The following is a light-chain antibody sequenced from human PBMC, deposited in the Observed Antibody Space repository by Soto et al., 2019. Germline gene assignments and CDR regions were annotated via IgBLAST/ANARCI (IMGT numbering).Light chain of an antibody. CDR1: QSISSW. V-gene: IGKV1-5*03. CDR3: QQYNSYSWT. J-gene: IGKJ1*01. CDR2: KAS. Sequence: DIQMTQSPSTLSSSVGDRVTITCPASQSISSWLAWYQQKPGKAPKLLIYKASSLESGVPSRFSGSGSGTEFTLTSSSLQPDDFATYYCQQYNSYSWTFGQGTKVDIQ.